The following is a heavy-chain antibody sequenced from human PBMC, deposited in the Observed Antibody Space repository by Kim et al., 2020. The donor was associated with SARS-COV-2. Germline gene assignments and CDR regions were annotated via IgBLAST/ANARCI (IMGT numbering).Heavy chain of an antibody. CDR3: ARNSGYTGGWFSF. D-gene: IGHD6-13*01. J-gene: IGHJ4*02. CDR2: VYDNGSP. Sequence: SETLSLTCTVSGASLSGYYWNWIRQAPGKGLEWIGFVYDNGSPNYNASLKSRVTISVDTSKKEFYLRLTSVTAADTAVYYCARNSGYTGGWFSFWGQGTPVFVSS. CDR1: GASLSGYY. V-gene: IGHV4-59*01.